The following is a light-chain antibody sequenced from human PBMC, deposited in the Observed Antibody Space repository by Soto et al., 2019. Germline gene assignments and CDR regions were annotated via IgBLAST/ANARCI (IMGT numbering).Light chain of an antibody. Sequence: QSVLTQPPSVSAAPGQKVTISCSGSSSNIGNNYVSWFQQLPGTAPKLLIFENSRRPSGIPDRFSGSKSGTSATLDITGLQTGDEADYYCGTWDSRLSAVVFGGGTKLTVL. J-gene: IGLJ2*01. CDR3: GTWDSRLSAVV. V-gene: IGLV1-51*02. CDR1: SSNIGNNY. CDR2: ENS.